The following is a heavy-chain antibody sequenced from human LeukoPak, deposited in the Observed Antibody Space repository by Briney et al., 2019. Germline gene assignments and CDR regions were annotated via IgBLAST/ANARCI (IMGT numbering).Heavy chain of an antibody. D-gene: IGHD6-13*01. V-gene: IGHV1-18*01. Sequence: ASVKVSCKASGYTFTSYGISWVRQAPGQGLEWMGWISPYNGNTDYSQKLQGRVTMTADESTSTAYMELSSLRSEDTAVYYCVLYSSSWYVSARGYMDVWGKGTTVTISS. CDR1: GYTFTSYG. CDR3: VLYSSSWYVSARGYMDV. CDR2: ISPYNGNT. J-gene: IGHJ6*03.